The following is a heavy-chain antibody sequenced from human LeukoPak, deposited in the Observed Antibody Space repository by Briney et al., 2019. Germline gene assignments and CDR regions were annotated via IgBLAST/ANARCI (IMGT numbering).Heavy chain of an antibody. V-gene: IGHV3-23*01. D-gene: IGHD1-26*01. Sequence: GGSLRLSCAASGFTFSSYAMSWVRQVPGEGLEWVSGISGSGAGTYYADSVKGRFTVSRGNSKNTLYLQMNSLRAEDTALYYCAKGAVGAPNRLSYWGQGTLVTVSS. CDR1: GFTFSSYA. CDR2: ISGSGAGT. CDR3: AKGAVGAPNRLSY. J-gene: IGHJ4*02.